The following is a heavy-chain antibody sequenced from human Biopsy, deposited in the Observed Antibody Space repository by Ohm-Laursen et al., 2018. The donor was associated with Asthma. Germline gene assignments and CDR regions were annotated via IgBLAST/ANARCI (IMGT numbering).Heavy chain of an antibody. CDR1: GGSFSGYY. V-gene: IGHV4-34*01. D-gene: IGHD2-2*01. CDR2: INHSGST. CDR3: ARAGQCSSTSCYNPGWFDP. Sequence: GTLSLTWAVSGGSFSGYYWSWIRQPPGKGLEWIGEINHSGSTNYNPSLKSRVTISVDTSKNQFSLKLSSVTAADTAVYYCARAGQCSSTSCYNPGWFDPWGQGTLVTVSS. J-gene: IGHJ5*02.